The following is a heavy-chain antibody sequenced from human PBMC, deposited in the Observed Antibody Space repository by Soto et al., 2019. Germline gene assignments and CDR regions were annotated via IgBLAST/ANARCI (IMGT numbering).Heavy chain of an antibody. CDR3: ARDEMATTSYYYYGMDV. V-gene: IGHV3-30-3*01. Sequence: GGSLRLSCAASGFTFSSYAMHWVRQAPGKGLEWVAVISYDGSNNYYADSVKGRFTISRDNSKNTLYLQMNSLRAEDTAVYYCARDEMATTSYYYYGMDVWGQGTTVTVSS. CDR1: GFTFSSYA. CDR2: ISYDGSNN. D-gene: IGHD5-12*01. J-gene: IGHJ6*02.